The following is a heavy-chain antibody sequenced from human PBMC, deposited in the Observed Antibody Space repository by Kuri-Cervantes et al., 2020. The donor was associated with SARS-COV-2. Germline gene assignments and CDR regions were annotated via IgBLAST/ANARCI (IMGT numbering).Heavy chain of an antibody. J-gene: IGHJ3*02. CDR3: AKVDYCSGGSCYPGGAFDI. D-gene: IGHD2-15*01. V-gene: IGHV3-30*02. CDR1: GFTFSSYG. CDR2: IRYDGSNK. Sequence: GGSLRLSCAASGFTFSSYGMHWVRQAPGKGLEWAAFIRYDGSNKYYADSVKGRFTISRDNSKNTLYLQMNSLRAEDTAVYYCAKVDYCSGGSCYPGGAFDIWGQGTMVTVSS.